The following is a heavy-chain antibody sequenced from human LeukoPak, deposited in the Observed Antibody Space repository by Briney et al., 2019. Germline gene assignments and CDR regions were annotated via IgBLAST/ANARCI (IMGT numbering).Heavy chain of an antibody. CDR1: GFTFSSYW. CDR3: ARDGGWELLQATFDY. Sequence: GRSLRLSWAASGFTFSSYWMSWVRQAPGKGLEWVANIKQDGSEKYYVDSVKGRFTISRDNAKNSLYLQMNSLRAEDTAVYYCARDGGWELLQATFDYWGQGTLVTVSS. CDR2: IKQDGSEK. J-gene: IGHJ4*02. D-gene: IGHD1-26*01. V-gene: IGHV3-7*01.